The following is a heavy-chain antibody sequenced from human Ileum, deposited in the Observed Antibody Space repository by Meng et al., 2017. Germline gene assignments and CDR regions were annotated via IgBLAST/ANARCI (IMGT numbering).Heavy chain of an antibody. Sequence: GPRQESRPGLLAPSETLSLSCTASGGSVSSAGYQCGVIRQPLGKGLEWIGYASTNYNPSLKSRVTISLDTSKTQFSLKLSSVTAADTAVYYCARDHWGSLDYWGQGILVTVSS. CDR2: AST. D-gene: IGHD7-27*01. CDR3: ARDHWGSLDY. CDR1: GGSVSSAGYQ. J-gene: IGHJ4*02. V-gene: IGHV4-61*08.